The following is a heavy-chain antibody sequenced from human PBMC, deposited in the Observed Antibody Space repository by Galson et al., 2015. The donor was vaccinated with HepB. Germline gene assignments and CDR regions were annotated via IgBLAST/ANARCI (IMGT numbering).Heavy chain of an antibody. CDR3: AKRLGCSGATCYFDY. CDR2: ISGIGDRI. J-gene: IGHJ4*02. CDR1: GFTFGTYA. V-gene: IGHV3-23*01. D-gene: IGHD2-15*01. Sequence: SLRLSCAPSGFTFGTYAMNWVRLAPGKGLEWVSTISGIGDRIYYADSVRGRFTISRDNSQNTVYMQMNSLRVEDTAVYYCAKRLGCSGATCYFDYWGQGTLVTVSS.